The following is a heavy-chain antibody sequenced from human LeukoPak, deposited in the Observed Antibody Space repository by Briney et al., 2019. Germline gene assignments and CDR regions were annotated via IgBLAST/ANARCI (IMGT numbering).Heavy chain of an antibody. CDR2: IYYSGST. J-gene: IGHJ3*02. Sequence: SETLSLTCTVSGASINTKYWWSWIRPHPGKGLEWIGYIYYSGSTYYNPSLKSRVTISVDTSKNQFSLKLSSVTAADTAVYYCARDMKLWFGELSWPFAFDIWGQGTMVTVSS. D-gene: IGHD3-10*01. CDR1: GASINTKYW. V-gene: IGHV4-31*03. CDR3: ARDMKLWFGELSWPFAFDI.